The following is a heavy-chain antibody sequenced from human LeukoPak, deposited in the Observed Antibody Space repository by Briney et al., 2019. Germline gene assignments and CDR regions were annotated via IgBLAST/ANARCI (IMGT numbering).Heavy chain of an antibody. CDR2: IKQDGSEK. V-gene: IGHV3-7*03. J-gene: IGHJ4*02. CDR1: GFTFSSYW. Sequence: PGGSLRLSCAASGFTFSSYWMSWVRQAPGKGLEWVANIKQDGSEKYYVDSVKGRFTISRDNAKNSLYLQMNSLRAEDTAVYYCARGGHSSGWYIFGYWGQGTLVAVSS. CDR3: ARGGHSSGWYIFGY. D-gene: IGHD6-19*01.